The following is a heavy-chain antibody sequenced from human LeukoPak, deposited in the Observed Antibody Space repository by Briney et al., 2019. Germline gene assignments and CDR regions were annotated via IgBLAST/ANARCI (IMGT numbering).Heavy chain of an antibody. J-gene: IGHJ3*02. V-gene: IGHV4-59*08. CDR3: ARSGSDYVPSHAFDI. CDR2: IYYSGST. D-gene: IGHD3-16*01. Sequence: SETLCFTGRVSGGAISSYDWGWIRQPPGKGLGGRGYIYYSGSTNYNPSLKSRVTISVDTSKHQFPLQLSSVNAADTAVYYCARSGSDYVPSHAFDIWGQGTMVTVSS. CDR1: GGAISSYD.